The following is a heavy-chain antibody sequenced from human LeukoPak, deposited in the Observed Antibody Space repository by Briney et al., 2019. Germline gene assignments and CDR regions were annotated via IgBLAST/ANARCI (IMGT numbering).Heavy chain of an antibody. CDR2: IYYSGST. Sequence: SETLSLTCTVSGGSISSSSYYWGWIRQPPGKGLEWIGSIYYSGSTYYNPSLKSRVTISVDTSKNQSSLKLSSVTAADTAVYYCASSGTGITMIVVDWGQGTLVTVSS. D-gene: IGHD3-22*01. V-gene: IGHV4-39*01. J-gene: IGHJ4*02. CDR1: GGSISSSSYY. CDR3: ASSGTGITMIVVD.